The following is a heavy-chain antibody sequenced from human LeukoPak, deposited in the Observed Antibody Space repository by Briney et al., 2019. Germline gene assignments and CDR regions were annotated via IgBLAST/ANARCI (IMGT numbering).Heavy chain of an antibody. D-gene: IGHD1-26*01. J-gene: IGHJ4*02. CDR3: ARVARWNSGSYYSFDY. CDR1: GYTFPIYD. V-gene: IGHV1-8*01. Sequence: ASVKVSCKASGYTFPIYDINWVRQATGQRLELMGWMNPNSGNTGYAQKFQGRATMTRDTSINTAYMELSGLRSEDTAVYYCARVARWNSGSYYSFDYWGQGTLVTVSS. CDR2: MNPNSGNT.